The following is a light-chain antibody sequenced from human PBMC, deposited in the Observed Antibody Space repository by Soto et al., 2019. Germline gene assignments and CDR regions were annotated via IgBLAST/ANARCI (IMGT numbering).Light chain of an antibody. Sequence: DIQMTQSPSTLSASVGDRVTITCRASQSISYWLAWYQQKPGKGHKLLIYKASTLESGVPSRFSGSGSGTEFTLTISSLQPDDFATYYCQQYKSYLYSFGQGTKLEIK. J-gene: IGKJ2*03. CDR3: QQYKSYLYS. CDR2: KAS. CDR1: QSISYW. V-gene: IGKV1-5*03.